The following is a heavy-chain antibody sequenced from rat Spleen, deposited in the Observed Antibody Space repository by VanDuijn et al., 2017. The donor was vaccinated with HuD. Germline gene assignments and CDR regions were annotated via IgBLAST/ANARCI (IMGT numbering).Heavy chain of an antibody. CDR1: GFTFRNYG. J-gene: IGHJ4*01. CDR3: TTDHNNFYVMDA. V-gene: IGHV5-19*01. CDR2: ISYDGSNT. D-gene: IGHD1-10*01. Sequence: EVQLVESGGGLVQPGRSLKLSCAASGFTFRNYGMHWIRQAPTKGLEWVATISYDGSNTYYRDSVKGRFTISRNNAKSTLYLQMDSLRSEDTATYYCTTDHNNFYVMDAWGQGASVTVSS.